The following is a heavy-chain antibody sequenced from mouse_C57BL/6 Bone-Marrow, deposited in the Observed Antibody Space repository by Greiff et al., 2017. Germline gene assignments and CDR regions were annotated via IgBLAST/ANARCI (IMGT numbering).Heavy chain of an antibody. Sequence: EVKLVESGGGLVQPGGSLSLSCAASGFTFTDYYMSWVRQPPGKALEWLGFIRNKANGYTTEYSASVKGRFTISRDNSQSILYLQMNALRAEDSATYYGARLWVFYCDYWGQGTTLTVSS. CDR3: ARLWVFYCDY. D-gene: IGHD4-1*01. V-gene: IGHV7-3*01. CDR1: GFTFTDYY. CDR2: IRNKANGYTT. J-gene: IGHJ2*01.